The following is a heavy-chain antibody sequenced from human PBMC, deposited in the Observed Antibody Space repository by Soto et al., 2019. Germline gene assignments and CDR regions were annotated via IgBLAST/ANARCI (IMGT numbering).Heavy chain of an antibody. Sequence: SETLSLTCTVSGGSISSYYWSWIRQPPGKGLEWIGYIYDIGSTNYNPSLKSRVTISVDTSKNQFSLKLSSVTAADTAVYYCARTYYYGSGSYGFDPWGQGTLVTVS. V-gene: IGHV4-59*08. J-gene: IGHJ5*02. CDR2: IYDIGST. CDR1: GGSISSYY. CDR3: ARTYYYGSGSYGFDP. D-gene: IGHD3-10*01.